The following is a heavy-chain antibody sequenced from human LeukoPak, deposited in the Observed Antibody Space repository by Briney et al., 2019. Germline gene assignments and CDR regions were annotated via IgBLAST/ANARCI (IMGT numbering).Heavy chain of an antibody. J-gene: IGHJ3*02. CDR2: ISSTGNTL. Sequence: TGGSLRLSCATSGFTFRTYEMNWVRQAPGKVLEWISYISSTGNTLYEDSVKGRFTISRDNAKNSLFLQMNSLRAEDTAVYFCARGGNIGYNYNAFDIWGQGTRVTVPS. V-gene: IGHV3-48*03. CDR1: GFTFRTYE. D-gene: IGHD3-22*01. CDR3: ARGGNIGYNYNAFDI.